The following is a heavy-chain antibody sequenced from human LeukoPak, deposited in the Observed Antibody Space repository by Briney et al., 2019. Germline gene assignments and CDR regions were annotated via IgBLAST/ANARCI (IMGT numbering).Heavy chain of an antibody. J-gene: IGHJ4*02. CDR1: GYTFTGYY. D-gene: IGHD6-25*01. CDR3: ARTTSFTASGYDY. Sequence: ASVKVSCKASGYTFTGYYMHWVRQAPGQGLEWMGWMNPYSGDRGYAQKFQGRVSITSDTSISTAYMELSSLRSDDTAVYFCARTTSFTASGYDYWGQGTLVTVSS. CDR2: MNPYSGDR. V-gene: IGHV1-8*03.